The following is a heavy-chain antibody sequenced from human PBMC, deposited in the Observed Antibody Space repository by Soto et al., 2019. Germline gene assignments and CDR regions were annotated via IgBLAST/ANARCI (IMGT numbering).Heavy chain of an antibody. D-gene: IGHD1-26*01. CDR3: ARDRPPHIVGATLDY. Sequence: PGGSLRLSCAASGFTFSSYGMHWVRQAPGKGLEWVAVISYDGSNKYYADSVKGRFTISRDNSKNTLYLQMNSLRAEDTAVYYCARDRPPHIVGATLDYWGQGTLVTVSS. V-gene: IGHV3-30*03. CDR1: GFTFSSYG. CDR2: ISYDGSNK. J-gene: IGHJ4*02.